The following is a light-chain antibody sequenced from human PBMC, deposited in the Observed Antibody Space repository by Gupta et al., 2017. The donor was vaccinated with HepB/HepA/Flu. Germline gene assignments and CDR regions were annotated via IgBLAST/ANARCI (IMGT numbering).Light chain of an antibody. CDR1: QSISSF. CDR2: GAS. CDR3: QHRHNCPIT. J-gene: IGKJ4*01. V-gene: IGKV3-11*01. Sequence: EIVLTQSPGTLSLTQGERATLSCRASQSISSFLAWYQQTPGQAPRLLIYGASNRDIGIPARFSGSGSGTEFTLTISNLEPEDFAVYYCQHRHNCPITFGRGTKVDIK.